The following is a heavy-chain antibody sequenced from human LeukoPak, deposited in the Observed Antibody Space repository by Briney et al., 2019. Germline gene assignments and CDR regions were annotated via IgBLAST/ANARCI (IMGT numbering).Heavy chain of an antibody. Sequence: SETLSLTCAVYGGSFSDYYWSWIRQPPGKGLEWIGEINHSGSTNYNPSLKSRVTISVDTSKNQFSLKLSSVTAADTAVYYCARGPDIVVVVAATQRYFDLWGRGTLVTVSS. D-gene: IGHD2-15*01. J-gene: IGHJ2*01. CDR3: ARGPDIVVVVAATQRYFDL. CDR2: INHSGST. V-gene: IGHV4-34*01. CDR1: GGSFSDYY.